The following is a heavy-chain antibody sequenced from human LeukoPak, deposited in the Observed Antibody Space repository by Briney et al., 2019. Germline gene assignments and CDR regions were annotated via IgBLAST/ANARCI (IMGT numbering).Heavy chain of an antibody. CDR3: ARQAVMGATRWFDS. D-gene: IGHD1-26*01. CDR2: IYYSGST. V-gene: IGHV4-39*01. J-gene: IGHJ5*01. Sequence: SETLSLTCTVSGGSISSSSYYWGWIRQPPGKGLEWIGNIYYSGSTYYNPSLKSRVTISVDTSKNQFSLKLSSVTAADTAVYYCARQAVMGATRWFDSWGQGTLVTVSS. CDR1: GGSISSSSYY.